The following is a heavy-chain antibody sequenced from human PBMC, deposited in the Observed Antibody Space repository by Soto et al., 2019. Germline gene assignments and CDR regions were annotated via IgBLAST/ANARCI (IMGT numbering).Heavy chain of an antibody. CDR1: GFRSSGFW. D-gene: IGHD6-19*01. CDR2: IKEDGSEK. V-gene: IGHV3-7*01. J-gene: IGHJ4*02. CDR3: VRGSGLLLDQ. Sequence: VQVVESGGCLVQPGGSLRLSCAASGFRSSGFWMNWVRQAPGKGLQWVAIIKEDGSEKYYVDSVNGRFTISRDNAKNSLYLQMDRLRVEDAAVYYCVRGSGLLLDQWGQGTPVTVSS.